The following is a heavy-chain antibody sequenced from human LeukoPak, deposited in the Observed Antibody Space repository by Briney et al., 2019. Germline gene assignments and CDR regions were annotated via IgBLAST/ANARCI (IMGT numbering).Heavy chain of an antibody. CDR1: GYSFTSNY. J-gene: IGHJ3*02. CDR3: ARDRTIFGVVIPDAFDI. Sequence: ASVKVSCKASGYSFTSNYIHWVRQAPGQGLEWMGMIYPRDGSTSYAQKFQGRVTVTRDTSTSTVYMELSSLRSEDTAVYYCARDRTIFGVVIPDAFDIWGQGTMVTVSS. D-gene: IGHD3-3*01. CDR2: IYPRDGST. V-gene: IGHV1-46*01.